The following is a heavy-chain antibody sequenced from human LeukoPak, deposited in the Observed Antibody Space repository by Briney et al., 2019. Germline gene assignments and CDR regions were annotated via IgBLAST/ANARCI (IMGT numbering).Heavy chain of an antibody. V-gene: IGHV1-69*05. Sequence: ASVKVSCKASGGTFISYAITWVRQAPGQGLEWMGCIIPIFGTANYEQKFQGRVTITTDESTSTAYMELSSLRSEDTAVYYCARDPIAAGTGGSYNWFDPWGQGTLVTVSS. CDR1: GGTFISYA. CDR2: IIPIFGTA. D-gene: IGHD6-13*01. CDR3: ARDPIAAGTGGSYNWFDP. J-gene: IGHJ5*02.